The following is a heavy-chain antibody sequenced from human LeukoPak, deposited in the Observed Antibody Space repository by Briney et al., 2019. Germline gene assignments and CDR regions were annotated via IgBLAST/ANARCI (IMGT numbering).Heavy chain of an antibody. J-gene: IGHJ4*02. CDR1: GYTFTDLTEYY. CDR2: INPNNGGT. D-gene: IGHD1-26*01. V-gene: IGHV1-2*02. CDR3: ARRLGGSSEGYEF. Sequence: GASVKVSCKAFGYTFTDLTEYYIHWVRQAPGQGLEWMGWINPNNGGTKYAQRFQGRVTMTRDMSMNTAYMELSRLTSDDTAVYYCARRLGGSSEGYEFWGQGPLVTVSS.